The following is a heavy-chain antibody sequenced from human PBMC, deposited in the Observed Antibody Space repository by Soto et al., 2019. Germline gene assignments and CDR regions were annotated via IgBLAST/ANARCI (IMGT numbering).Heavy chain of an antibody. CDR3: AKDIGGVSGYEWLTNFDY. Sequence: PGGSLRLSCAASGFTFDDYAMHWVRQAPGKGLEWVSGISWNSGSIGYADSVKGRFTISRDNAKNSLYLQMNSLRAEDTALYYFAKDIGGVSGYEWLTNFDYWGQGTLVTVSS. J-gene: IGHJ4*02. CDR2: ISWNSGSI. V-gene: IGHV3-9*01. D-gene: IGHD5-12*01. CDR1: GFTFDDYA.